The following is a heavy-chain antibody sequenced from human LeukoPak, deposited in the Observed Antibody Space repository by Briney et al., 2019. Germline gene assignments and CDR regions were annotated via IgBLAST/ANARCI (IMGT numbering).Heavy chain of an antibody. CDR2: IWYDGSNK. Sequence: PGGSLRLSCAASGFTFSSYGMHWVRQAPGKGLEWVAVIWYDGSNKCYADSVKGRFTISRDNSKNTLYLQMNSLRAEDTAVYYCATQYYDILTGYYNYFDYWGQGTLVTVSS. J-gene: IGHJ4*02. V-gene: IGHV3-33*01. CDR1: GFTFSSYG. CDR3: ATQYYDILTGYYNYFDY. D-gene: IGHD3-9*01.